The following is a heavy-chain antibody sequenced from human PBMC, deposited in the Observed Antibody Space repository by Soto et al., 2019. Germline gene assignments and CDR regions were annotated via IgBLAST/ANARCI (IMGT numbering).Heavy chain of an antibody. CDR1: GGSVSSESHY. D-gene: IGHD3-3*01. Sequence: QVQLQESGPGLVKPSETLSLTCTVSGGSVSSESHYWSWIRQTPGKGLEWIGYIYYTGSTNYNPSLQGRATMSVDTSRDQVSLRLRSVTRADTAVYYCARAQYDFRSVSYYYAMEVWGQGTKVTVSS. CDR3: ARAQYDFRSVSYYYAMEV. J-gene: IGHJ6*02. V-gene: IGHV4-61*01. CDR2: IYYTGST.